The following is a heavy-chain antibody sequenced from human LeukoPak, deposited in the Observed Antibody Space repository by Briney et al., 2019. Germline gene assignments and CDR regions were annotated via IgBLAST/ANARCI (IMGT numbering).Heavy chain of an antibody. Sequence: PGGSLRLSCAASGFTVSSNYMSWVRQAPGKGLEWVSVIYSGGSTYYADSVKGRFTISRDNSKNTLYLQMNSLRAEDTAVYYCARVSGSYHDAFDIWGQGTMVTVSS. D-gene: IGHD1-26*01. CDR1: GFTVSSNY. CDR2: IYSGGST. V-gene: IGHV3-53*01. CDR3: ARVSGSYHDAFDI. J-gene: IGHJ3*02.